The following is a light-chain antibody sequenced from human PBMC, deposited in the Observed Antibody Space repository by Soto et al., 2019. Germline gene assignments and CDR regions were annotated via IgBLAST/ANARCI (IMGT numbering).Light chain of an antibody. CDR2: GAA. V-gene: IGKV3-20*01. J-gene: IGKJ2*01. CDR3: QQYGSSPPT. Sequence: EIVLTQSPGTLSLSPGERATLSCRASQSVSSTYFAWYQQKPGQALRLLIYGAASRATGIPDRFSGSGSGIDFTLTISRLEPEDFAVYYCQQYGSSPPTFGQGTKLEIK. CDR1: QSVSSTY.